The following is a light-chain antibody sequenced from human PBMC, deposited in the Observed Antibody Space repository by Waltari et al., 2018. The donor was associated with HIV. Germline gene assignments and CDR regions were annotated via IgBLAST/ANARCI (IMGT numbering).Light chain of an antibody. V-gene: IGLV2-8*01. CDR3: SSSAGGDTLV. CDR2: EIT. CDR1: RSDVGSSHY. J-gene: IGLJ3*02. Sequence: QSALTQPPSASGFPGQSVTIYCTGTRSDVGSSHYVDWYQQYPGKAPKLLIYEITKRPSGVPDRFAGSKSGNTASLTVSGLQAEDEADYYCSSSAGGDTLVFGGGTKLTVL.